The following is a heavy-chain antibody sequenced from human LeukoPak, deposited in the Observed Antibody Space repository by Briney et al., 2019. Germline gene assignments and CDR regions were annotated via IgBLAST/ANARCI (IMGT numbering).Heavy chain of an antibody. CDR2: IYYSGST. D-gene: IGHD2-2*01. CDR1: GGSISSSSYY. CDR3: ARHHAGLYCSSTSCLNWFDP. J-gene: IGHJ5*02. V-gene: IGHV4-39*01. Sequence: PSETLSLTCTVSGGSISSSSYYWGWIRQPPGKGLEWIGSIYYSGSTYYNPSLKSRVTISVYTSKNQFSLKLSAGTAADTAVYYCARHHAGLYCSSTSCLNWFDPWGQGTLVTVSS.